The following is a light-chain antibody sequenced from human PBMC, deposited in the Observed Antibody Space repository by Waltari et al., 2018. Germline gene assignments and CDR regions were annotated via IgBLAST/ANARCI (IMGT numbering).Light chain of an antibody. CDR2: WAS. CDR1: QSLFYKSNNQNY. CDR3: QQYYSTFLT. Sequence: DIVMTQSPESLTVSLGDRATINCKSSQSLFYKSNNQNYLAWYQQKPGPPPKVLIYWASTRESGVPERFSGSGSGTDFTLTITNLQPEDVAVYYCQQYYSTFLTFGGGTKVE. V-gene: IGKV4-1*01. J-gene: IGKJ4*01.